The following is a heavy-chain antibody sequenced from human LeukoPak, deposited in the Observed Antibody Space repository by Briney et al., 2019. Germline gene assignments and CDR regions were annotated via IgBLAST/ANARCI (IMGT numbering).Heavy chain of an antibody. CDR2: IGTAGDT. J-gene: IGHJ6*03. CDR1: GFTFSSYD. Sequence: GGSLRLSCAASGFTFSSYDMHWVRQATGKGLEWVSAIGTAGDTCYPGSVKGRFTISRENAKNSLYLQMNSLRAGDTAVYYCARAGRPAALRYFDWLPLLYMDVWGKGTTVTVSS. V-gene: IGHV3-13*01. CDR3: ARAGRPAALRYFDWLPLLYMDV. D-gene: IGHD3-9*01.